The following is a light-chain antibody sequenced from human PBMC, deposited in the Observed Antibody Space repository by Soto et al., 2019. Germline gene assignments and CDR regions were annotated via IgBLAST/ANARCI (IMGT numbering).Light chain of an antibody. J-gene: IGLJ1*01. CDR3: SSYASNKTLL. V-gene: IGLV2-14*01. Sequence: QSVLTQPSSLSDSPGQSITVACTGTSSDIGAYNYVAWYQQHPGKAPKLLIYEVINRPSGVSNRFSGSKSGYTASLTISGLQAEDEADYYCSSYASNKTLLFGPGTKVTVL. CDR2: EVI. CDR1: SSDIGAYNY.